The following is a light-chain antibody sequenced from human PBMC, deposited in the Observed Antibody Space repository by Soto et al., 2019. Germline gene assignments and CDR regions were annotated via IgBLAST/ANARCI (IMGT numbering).Light chain of an antibody. CDR1: SSDFDIYKY. Sequence: QSALTQPASVSGSPEQSITISCTGTSSDFDIYKYVSWYQQHPGKAPKLMIYQVTNRPSGVSNRFSGSTSGNTASLTISGLQAEDEADYYCCSYTSSINYVFGTGTQVTVL. V-gene: IGLV2-14*01. CDR3: CSYTSSINYV. CDR2: QVT. J-gene: IGLJ1*01.